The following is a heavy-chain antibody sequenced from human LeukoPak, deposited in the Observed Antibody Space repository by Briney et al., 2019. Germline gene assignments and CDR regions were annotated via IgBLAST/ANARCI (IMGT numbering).Heavy chain of an antibody. V-gene: IGHV4-34*01. D-gene: IGHD6-13*01. CDR2: ISHSGST. CDR1: GGSFSGYY. CDR3: ARGAAGMVYYYYGMDV. Sequence: SETLSLTCAVYGGSFSGYYWSWIRQPPGKGLEWIGEISHSGSTNYNPSLKSRVTISVDTSKNQFSLKLSSVTAADTAVYYCARGAAGMVYYYYGMDVWGQGTTVTVSS. J-gene: IGHJ6*02.